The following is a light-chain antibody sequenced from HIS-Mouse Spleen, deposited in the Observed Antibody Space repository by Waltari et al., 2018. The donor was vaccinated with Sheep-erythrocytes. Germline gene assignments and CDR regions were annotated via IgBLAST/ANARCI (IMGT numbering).Light chain of an antibody. J-gene: IGKJ4*01. V-gene: IGKV1-39*01. Sequence: DLQMTQSPSSLSASVGDSVTITCRASQSISSYLNWYQQKPGKAPKLLIYAASSLQSGVPSRFSGSGSGTDFTLTISSLQPEDFATYYCQQSYSTPPLTFGGGTKVEIK. CDR3: QQSYSTPPLT. CDR2: AAS. CDR1: QSISSY.